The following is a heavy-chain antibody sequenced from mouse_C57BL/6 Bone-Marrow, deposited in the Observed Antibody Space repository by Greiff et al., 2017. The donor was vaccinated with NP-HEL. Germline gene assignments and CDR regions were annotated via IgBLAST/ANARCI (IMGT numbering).Heavy chain of an antibody. Sequence: VKLMESGAELARPGASVKLSCKASGYTFTSYGISWVKQRTGQGLEWIGEIYPRSGNTYYNEKFKGKATLTADKSSSTAYMELRSLTSEDSAVYFCAREKSIYYDYDGFAYWGQGTLVTVSA. J-gene: IGHJ3*01. CDR1: GYTFTSYG. V-gene: IGHV1-81*01. CDR3: AREKSIYYDYDGFAY. D-gene: IGHD2-4*01. CDR2: IYPRSGNT.